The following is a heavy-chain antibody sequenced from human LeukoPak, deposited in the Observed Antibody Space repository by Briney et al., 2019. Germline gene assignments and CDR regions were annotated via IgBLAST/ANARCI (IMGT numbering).Heavy chain of an antibody. CDR3: ARHSLFQQLGSFDI. J-gene: IGHJ3*02. Sequence: PSETLSLTCTVSGGSINNYYWSWIRRPPGKRLEWIGYIYYSGSTDYNPSLRSRVTISIDMSKNQFSLKLNSVTAADTAVYYCARHSLFQQLGSFDIWGQGTMVTVSS. CDR1: GGSINNYY. CDR2: IYYSGST. V-gene: IGHV4-59*08. D-gene: IGHD6-6*01.